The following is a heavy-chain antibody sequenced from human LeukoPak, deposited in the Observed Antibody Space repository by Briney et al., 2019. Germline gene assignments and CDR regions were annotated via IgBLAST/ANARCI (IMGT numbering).Heavy chain of an antibody. V-gene: IGHV3-11*04. CDR3: MRDYMGWFDP. D-gene: IGHD3-10*01. J-gene: IGHJ5*02. CDR2: ISGRSGVI. Sequence: GGSLRLSCAASGFSFSDYFMTWIRQAPGKGPEWVSHISGRSGVISYADSVKGRFTISRDTASNTMHLEMNNLRIEDTAVYYCMRDYMGWFDPWGQGSLVTVSS. CDR1: GFSFSDYF.